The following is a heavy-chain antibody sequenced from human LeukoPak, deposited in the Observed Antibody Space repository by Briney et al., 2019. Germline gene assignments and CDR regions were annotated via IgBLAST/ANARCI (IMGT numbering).Heavy chain of an antibody. D-gene: IGHD3-10*01. Sequence: SETLSLTCTVSGGSISSGDYYWSWIRQPPGKGLEWIGYIYYSGSTYYNPSLKSRVTISVDTSKNQFSLKLSSVTAADTAVYYCARVVTMVRGVIMWYYYYGMDVWGQGTTVTVSS. CDR2: IYYSGST. V-gene: IGHV4-30-4*01. J-gene: IGHJ6*02. CDR1: GGSISSGDYY. CDR3: ARVVTMVRGVIMWYYYYGMDV.